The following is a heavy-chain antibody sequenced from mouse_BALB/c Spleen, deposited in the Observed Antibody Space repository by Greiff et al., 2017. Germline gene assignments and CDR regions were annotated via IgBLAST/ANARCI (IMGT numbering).Heavy chain of an antibody. V-gene: IGHV7-3*02. CDR1: GFTFTVYY. CDR2: IRNKANGYTT. D-gene: IGHD1-1*01. CDR3: ARDRPHYFGSSPYAMDY. Sequence: EVKLVESGGGLVQPGGSLRLSCATSGFTFTVYYMSWVRQPPGKALEWLGFIRNKANGYTTEYSASVKGRFTISRDNSQSILYLQMNTLRAEDSATYYCARDRPHYFGSSPYAMDYWGQGTSVTVSS. J-gene: IGHJ4*01.